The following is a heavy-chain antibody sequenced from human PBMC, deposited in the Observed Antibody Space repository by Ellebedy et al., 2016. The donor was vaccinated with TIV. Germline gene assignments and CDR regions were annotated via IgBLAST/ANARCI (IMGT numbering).Heavy chain of an antibody. J-gene: IGHJ4*02. CDR3: ARGPAAIYYFDY. CDR2: MNPNSGNT. V-gene: IGHV1-8*01. CDR1: GYTFTSYD. Sequence: ASVKVSCKASGYTFTSYDINWVRQATGQGLEWMGWMNPNSGNTGYAQKFQGRVTMTRNTSISTAYMELSSLRSEDTAVYYCARGPAAIYYFDYWGQGTLVTVSS. D-gene: IGHD2-2*02.